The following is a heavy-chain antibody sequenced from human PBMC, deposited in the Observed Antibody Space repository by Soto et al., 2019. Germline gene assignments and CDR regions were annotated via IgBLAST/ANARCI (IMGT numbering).Heavy chain of an antibody. Sequence: PGGSLRLSCEVSGFTFSRYRMTWVRQAPGKGLEWLANIRQDGLEKHYEDSVKGRFTISRDNAKNSLYLEMSSLRVEDTAVYYCARGFASPGGYYFDYWGLGTPVTVS. V-gene: IGHV3-7*01. CDR2: IRQDGLEK. CDR1: GFTFSRYR. J-gene: IGHJ4*02. CDR3: ARGFASPGGYYFDY. D-gene: IGHD3-10*01.